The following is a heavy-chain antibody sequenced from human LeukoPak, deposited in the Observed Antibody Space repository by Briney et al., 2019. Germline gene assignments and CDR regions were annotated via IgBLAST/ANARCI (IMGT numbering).Heavy chain of an antibody. V-gene: IGHV4-34*01. D-gene: IGHD3-10*01. Sequence: LETLSLTCAVYGGSFSGYYWSWIRQPPGKGLEWIGEINHSGSTNYNPSLKSRVTISVDTSKNQFSLKLSSVTAADTAVYYCARLATVWFGRKYYYYYGMDVWGQGTTVTVSS. CDR1: GGSFSGYY. J-gene: IGHJ6*02. CDR3: ARLATVWFGRKYYYYYGMDV. CDR2: INHSGST.